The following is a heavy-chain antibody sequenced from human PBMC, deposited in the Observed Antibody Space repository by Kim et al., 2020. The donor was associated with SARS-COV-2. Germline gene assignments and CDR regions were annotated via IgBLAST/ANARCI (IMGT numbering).Heavy chain of an antibody. V-gene: IGHV3-9*01. J-gene: IGHJ3*01. CDR1: GFTFGDYA. Sequence: GGSLRLSCAASGFTFGDYAMHWVRQSPEKGLEWVSGISWNSGRIGYADSVRGRFTISRDNAKNSLYLQMNSLRIEDTALYYCTYTRVPRTRSDQFVRSGAFDFWGQGTMVTVSS. D-gene: IGHD6-6*01. CDR3: TYTRVPRTRSDQFVRSGAFDF. CDR2: ISWNSGRI.